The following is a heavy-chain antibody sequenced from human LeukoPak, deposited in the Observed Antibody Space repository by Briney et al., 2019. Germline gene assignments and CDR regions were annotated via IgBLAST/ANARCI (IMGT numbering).Heavy chain of an antibody. D-gene: IGHD6-6*01. V-gene: IGHV3-30*02. CDR3: ARDWGTSSLYLVN. J-gene: IGHJ4*02. Sequence: GGSLRLSCAASGFTFSSNGMHWVRQAPGKGLECVAFIQNDGNNKKYADSVKGRFTISRDNSRNTLFLQMNSLRAEDTAVYYCARDWGTSSLYLVNWGQRTRVTVSS. CDR2: IQNDGNNK. CDR1: GFTFSSNG.